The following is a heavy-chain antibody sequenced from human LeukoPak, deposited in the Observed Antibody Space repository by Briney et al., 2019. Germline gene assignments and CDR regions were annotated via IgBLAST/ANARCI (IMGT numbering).Heavy chain of an antibody. J-gene: IGHJ5*02. CDR3: ARAKAEVVVVPAAIFGWFDP. CDR1: GYTFTGYY. Sequence: ASVKVSCKASGYTFTGYYMHWVRQAPGQGLEWMGWINPNSGGTTYAQKFQGRVTMTRDTSISTAYMELSRLRSDDTAVYYCARAKAEVVVVPAAIFGWFDPWGQGTLVTVSS. D-gene: IGHD2-2*01. CDR2: INPNSGGT. V-gene: IGHV1-2*02.